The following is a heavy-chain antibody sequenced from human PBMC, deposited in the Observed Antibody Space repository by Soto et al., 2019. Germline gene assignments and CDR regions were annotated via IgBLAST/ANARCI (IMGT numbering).Heavy chain of an antibody. CDR1: GFTFSSYG. J-gene: IGHJ4*02. CDR3: AKDRASQKWEPGLVDY. V-gene: IGHV3-30*18. D-gene: IGHD1-26*01. CDR2: ISYDGSNK. Sequence: GGSLRLSCAASGFTFSSYGMHWVRQAPGKGPEWVAVISYDGSNKYYADSVKGRFTISRDNSKNTLYLQMNSLRAEDTAVYYCAKDRASQKWEPGLVDYWGQGTLVTVSS.